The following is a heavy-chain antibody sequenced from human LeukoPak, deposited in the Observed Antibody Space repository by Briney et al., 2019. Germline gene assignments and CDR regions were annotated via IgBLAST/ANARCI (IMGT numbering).Heavy chain of an antibody. CDR3: ARVRKGYCSSTTCYDRFYYYYIDV. V-gene: IGHV4-34*01. CDR1: GGSFSGYY. D-gene: IGHD2-2*01. Sequence: SETLSLTCAVYGGSFSGYYWTWIRQPPGKGLEWIGEVYHSGNTNYSPCLKSRITISVDTSKNQFSLRLRSATAADTAVYYCARVRKGYCSSTTCYDRFYYYYIDVWDKGTTVTVSS. CDR2: VYHSGNT. J-gene: IGHJ6*03.